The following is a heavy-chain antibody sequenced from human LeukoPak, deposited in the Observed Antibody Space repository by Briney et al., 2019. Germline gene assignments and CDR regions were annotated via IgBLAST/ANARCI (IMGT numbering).Heavy chain of an antibody. V-gene: IGHV1-69*01. CDR2: IIPIFGTA. D-gene: IGHD2-2*02. Sequence: GASVKVSCKASGGTFSSYAISWVRQAPGQGLEWMGGIIPIFGTANYAQKFQGRVTITADESTSTAYMELSSLRSEDTAVYYCARFGPDIVVVPAAIASDAFDIWGQGTMVTVSS. CDR3: ARFGPDIVVVPAAIASDAFDI. CDR1: GGTFSSYA. J-gene: IGHJ3*02.